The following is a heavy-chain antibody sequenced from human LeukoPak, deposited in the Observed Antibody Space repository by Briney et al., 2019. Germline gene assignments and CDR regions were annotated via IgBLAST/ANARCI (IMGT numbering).Heavy chain of an antibody. D-gene: IGHD3-22*01. CDR1: GYSFTSYW. V-gene: IGHV5-51*01. Sequence: GESLKISCKGSGYSFTSYWIVWVRQMPGKGLECMGIIYPGDSDTRYSPSFQGQVTISADKSISTAYLQWSSLKASDAAMYYCARLVRDYDSSGYDAFDIWGQGTMVNVSS. CDR3: ARLVRDYDSSGYDAFDI. CDR2: IYPGDSDT. J-gene: IGHJ3*02.